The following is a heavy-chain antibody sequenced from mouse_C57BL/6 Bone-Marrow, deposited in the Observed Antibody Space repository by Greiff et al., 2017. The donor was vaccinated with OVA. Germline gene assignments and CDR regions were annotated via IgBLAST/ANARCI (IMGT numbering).Heavy chain of an antibody. Sequence: VHVKQSGAELVKPGASVKLSCTASGFNIKDYYMHWVKQRTEQGLEWIGRIDPEDGETKYAPKFQGKATITADTSSNTAYLQLSSLTSEDTAVYYCARGNSNWKGFAYWGQGTLVTVSA. CDR2: IDPEDGET. CDR1: GFNIKDYY. D-gene: IGHD2-5*01. V-gene: IGHV14-2*01. J-gene: IGHJ3*01. CDR3: ARGNSNWKGFAY.